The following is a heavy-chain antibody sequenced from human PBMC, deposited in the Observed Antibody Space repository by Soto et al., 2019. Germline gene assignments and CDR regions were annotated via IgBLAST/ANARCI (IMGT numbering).Heavy chain of an antibody. CDR3: AKDLLQYSSAHDA. V-gene: IGHV3-23*01. Sequence: GGSLRLSCVASGFSFSNYAMTWVRQAPGKGLEWVSVISGSDDTTHYSDSVKGRFTVSRDNSKNTLYLEMNSLRAEDTAVYFCAKDLLQYSSAHDAWGQGTLVTVSS. CDR2: ISGSDDTT. J-gene: IGHJ5*02. D-gene: IGHD5-18*01. CDR1: GFSFSNYA.